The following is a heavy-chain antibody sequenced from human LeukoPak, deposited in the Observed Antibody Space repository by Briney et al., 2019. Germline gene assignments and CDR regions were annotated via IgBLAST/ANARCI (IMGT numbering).Heavy chain of an antibody. J-gene: IGHJ4*02. CDR2: IIPILGIA. D-gene: IGHD1-1*01. CDR3: ARDDNFQFDS. Sequence: SVKVSCKASGGTFSSYAISWVRQAPGQGLEWMGRIIPILGIANYAQKFQGRVTITADKSTSTAYMELSSLTFDDTAVYYCARDDNFQFDSWGQGTLVTVSS. CDR1: GGTFSSYA. V-gene: IGHV1-69*04.